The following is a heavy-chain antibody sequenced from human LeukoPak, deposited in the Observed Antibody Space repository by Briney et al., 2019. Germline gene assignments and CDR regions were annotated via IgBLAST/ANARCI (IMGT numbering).Heavy chain of an antibody. CDR2: IYYSGST. V-gene: IGHV4-31*03. D-gene: IGHD3-16*01. J-gene: IGHJ3*02. Sequence: SQTLSLTCTVSGGSISSGGYYWSWTRHHPGKGLEWIGYIYYSGSTYYNPSLKSRFTISVDTSKNQFSLKLSSVTVADTAVYYCGREGGARLGGGAFDIWGQGTMVTVSS. CDR3: GREGGARLGGGAFDI. CDR1: GGSISSGGYY.